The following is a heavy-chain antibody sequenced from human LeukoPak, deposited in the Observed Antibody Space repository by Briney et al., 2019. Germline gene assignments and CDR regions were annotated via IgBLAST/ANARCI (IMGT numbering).Heavy chain of an antibody. D-gene: IGHD4-17*01. J-gene: IGHJ4*02. CDR1: GFTFSSYG. CDR3: ARDRGGDFDIDY. V-gene: IGHV3-33*01. Sequence: PGRSLRLSCAASGFTFSSYGMHWVRQAPGKGLEWVAVIWYDGSNKYYADSVKGRFTISRDNSKNTLYLQMNSLRAEDTAVYYCARDRGGDFDIDYWDQGTLVTVSS. CDR2: IWYDGSNK.